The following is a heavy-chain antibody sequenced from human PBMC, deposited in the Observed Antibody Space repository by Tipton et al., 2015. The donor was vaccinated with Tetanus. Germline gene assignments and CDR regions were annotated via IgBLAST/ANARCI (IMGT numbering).Heavy chain of an antibody. D-gene: IGHD4-17*01. Sequence: SGFTFSSYGMHWVRQPPGKGLEWVAVIWFDGTNEHYADSVKGRLTISRDNSKDRLYLQLNSLRAEDTAVYYCAKDQGPDYGDQLEYWGQGILVTVSS. CDR2: IWFDGTNE. J-gene: IGHJ4*02. CDR3: AKDQGPDYGDQLEY. V-gene: IGHV3-33*06. CDR1: GFTFSSYG.